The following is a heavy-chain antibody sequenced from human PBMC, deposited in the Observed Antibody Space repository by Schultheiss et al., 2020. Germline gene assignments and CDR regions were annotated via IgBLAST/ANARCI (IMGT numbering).Heavy chain of an antibody. J-gene: IGHJ5*02. D-gene: IGHD1-26*01. CDR3: ARGYLTANWFDP. V-gene: IGHV4-39*07. Sequence: GSLRLSCAASGFTFSSYGMHWVRQAPGKGLEWIGSIYYSGSTYYNPSLKSRVTISVDTSKNQFSLKLSSVTAADTAVYYCARGYLTANWFDPWGQGTLVTVAS. CDR1: GFTFSSYG. CDR2: IYYSGST.